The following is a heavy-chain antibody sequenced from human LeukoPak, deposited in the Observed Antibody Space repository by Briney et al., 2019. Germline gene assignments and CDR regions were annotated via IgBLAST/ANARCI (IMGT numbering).Heavy chain of an antibody. CDR3: ARDRRSLYAFDI. CDR1: GYTFAGYY. J-gene: IGHJ3*02. V-gene: IGHV1-2*02. Sequence: ASVKVSCKASGYTFAGYYMHWVRQAPGQGLEWMGWINPNSGGTNYAQKFQGRVTMTRDTSISTAYMELSRLRSDDTAVYYCARDRRSLYAFDIWGQGTMVTVSS. D-gene: IGHD1-26*01. CDR2: INPNSGGT.